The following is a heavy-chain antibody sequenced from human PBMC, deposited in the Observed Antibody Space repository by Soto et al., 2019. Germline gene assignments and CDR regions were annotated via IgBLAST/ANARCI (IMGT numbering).Heavy chain of an antibody. CDR1: GFTFSDYY. D-gene: IGHD3-22*01. V-gene: IGHV3-11*01. Sequence: PGGSLRLSCAASGFTFSDYYMSWMRQAPGKGLEWVSYISSSGSIIYYADSVKGRLTISRDNAKNSLYLQMNSLRAEDTAVYYCARDLGYYESSGYFDFWGQGTLVTVSS. CDR2: ISSSGSII. CDR3: ARDLGYYESSGYFDF. J-gene: IGHJ4*02.